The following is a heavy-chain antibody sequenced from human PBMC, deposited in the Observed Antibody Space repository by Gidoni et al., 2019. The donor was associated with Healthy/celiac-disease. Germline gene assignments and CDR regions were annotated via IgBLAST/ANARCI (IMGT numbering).Heavy chain of an antibody. D-gene: IGHD2-15*01. CDR3: ARGGYCSGGSCYHEAFDI. CDR1: GGSFSGYY. Sequence: QVQLQQWGAGLLKPSETLSLTCAVYGGSFSGYYWSWIRQPPGKGLEWIGEINHSGSTNYNPSLKSRVTISVDTSKNQFSLKLSSVTAADTAVYYCARGGYCSGGSCYHEAFDIWGQGTMVTVSS. J-gene: IGHJ3*02. V-gene: IGHV4-34*01. CDR2: INHSGST.